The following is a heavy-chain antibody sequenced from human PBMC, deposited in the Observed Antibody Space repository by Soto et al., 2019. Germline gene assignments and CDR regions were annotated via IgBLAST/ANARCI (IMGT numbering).Heavy chain of an antibody. D-gene: IGHD4-4*01. Sequence: ASVKVSCKASGYTFTSYGFSWVRLAPGHGLEWMGWINAQNGDTNYAQKFQGRVTMTTDTSTNTAYMELRSLRSDDTAVYYCARKSLSNFNWFDPWGQGTLVTVSS. V-gene: IGHV1-18*01. CDR1: GYTFTSYG. J-gene: IGHJ5*02. CDR2: INAQNGDT. CDR3: ARKSLSNFNWFDP.